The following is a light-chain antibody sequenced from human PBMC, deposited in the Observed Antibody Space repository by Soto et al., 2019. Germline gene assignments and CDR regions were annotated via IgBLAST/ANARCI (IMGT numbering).Light chain of an antibody. J-gene: IGKJ1*01. V-gene: IGKV1-5*03. CDR3: QQYNSYS. CDR1: QSISSW. CDR2: KAS. Sequence: QVSQSPSTLSASVGDRVTMTCRASQSISSWLAWYQQKPGKAPKLLIYKASSLESGVPSRFSGSGSGTEFTLTISSLQPDDFATYYCQQYNSYSFGQGSNV.